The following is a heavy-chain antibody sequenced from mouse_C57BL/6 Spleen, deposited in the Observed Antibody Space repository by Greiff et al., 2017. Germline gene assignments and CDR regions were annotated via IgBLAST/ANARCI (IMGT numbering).Heavy chain of an antibody. CDR2: ISGGGGNT. CDR1: GFTFSSYT. CDR3: ARQSDGYYDAMDY. Sequence: EVMLVESGGGLVKPGGSLKLSCAASGFTFSSYTMSWVRQTPEKRLEWVATISGGGGNTYYPDSVKGRFTISRDNAKNTLYLQMSSLRSEDTALYYCARQSDGYYDAMDYWGQGTLVTVSA. D-gene: IGHD2-3*01. J-gene: IGHJ4*01. V-gene: IGHV5-9*01.